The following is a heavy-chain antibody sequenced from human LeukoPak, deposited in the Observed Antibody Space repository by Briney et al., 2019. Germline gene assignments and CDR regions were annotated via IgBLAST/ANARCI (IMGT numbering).Heavy chain of an antibody. CDR1: GGSVSGYY. J-gene: IGHJ4*02. D-gene: IGHD3-22*01. CDR3: ARSSESYDSSGYYSYYFDY. CDR2: INHSGST. V-gene: IGHV4-34*01. Sequence: SETLSLTCAVYGGSVSGYYWSWIRQPPGKGLEWIGEINHSGSTNYNPSLKSRVTISVDTSKNQFSLKLSSVTAADTAVYYCARSSESYDSSGYYSYYFDYWGQGTLVTVSS.